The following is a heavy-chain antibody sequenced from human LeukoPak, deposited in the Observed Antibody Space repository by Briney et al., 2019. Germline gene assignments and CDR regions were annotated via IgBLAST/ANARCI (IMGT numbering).Heavy chain of an antibody. D-gene: IGHD3-10*01. J-gene: IGHJ6*02. V-gene: IGHV1-8*01. CDR3: ARDPDPIMVRGVTNPPYYYYGMDV. CDR2: MNPNSGNT. Sequence: ASVKVSCKASGYTFTSYDINWVRQATGQGLEWMGWMNPNSGNTGYAQKFQGRVTMTRNTSISTAYMELRSLRSDDTAVYYCARDPDPIMVRGVTNPPYYYYGMDVWGQGTTVTVSS. CDR1: GYTFTSYD.